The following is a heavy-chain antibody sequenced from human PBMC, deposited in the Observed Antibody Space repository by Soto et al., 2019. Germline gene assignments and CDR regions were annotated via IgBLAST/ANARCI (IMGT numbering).Heavy chain of an antibody. D-gene: IGHD3-10*01. CDR2: ISGSGGGT. J-gene: IGHJ3*01. Sequence: EVQLLDSGGGLVQPGVSLRLSCAASGFPFSSYAMSWVRQAPGEGLECGSSISGSGGGTYYADSVRGRFTISRDNSKNTLALKMNSLRAEDTAVYYWANSRGSGSYFNPSDAFDFWGQGNMVTVSS. CDR1: GFPFSSYA. CDR3: ANSRGSGSYFNPSDAFDF. V-gene: IGHV3-23*01.